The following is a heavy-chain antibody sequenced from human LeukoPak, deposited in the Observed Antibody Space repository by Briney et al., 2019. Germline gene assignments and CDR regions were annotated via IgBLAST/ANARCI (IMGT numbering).Heavy chain of an antibody. D-gene: IGHD5-24*01. CDR2: VYYSGNT. CDR1: GASISTYY. J-gene: IGHJ4*02. V-gene: IGHV4-59*01. Sequence: KPSETLSLTCTVSGASISTYYWNWIRQPPGKGLEWIGFVYYSGNTNYNPSLKSRVTISLETSKNHFSLRLNSVTAADTAVYYCALSRGGYNLNSWGQGTLVTVSS. CDR3: ALSRGGYNLNS.